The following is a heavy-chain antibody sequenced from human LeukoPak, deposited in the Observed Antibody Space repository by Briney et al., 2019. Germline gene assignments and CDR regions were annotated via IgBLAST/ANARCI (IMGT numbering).Heavy chain of an antibody. Sequence: SETLSLTCSVCGGFISSYYWSWLRQPPGKGLEWVGYIYYSWGTNYNPSLKSRVTISVGKSKNHSFLELSTVNAADPAVYYFARAKVAPGDAFDIWGERTMVTVSS. CDR3: ARAKVAPGDAFDI. J-gene: IGHJ3*02. V-gene: IGHV4-59*13. D-gene: IGHD5-12*01. CDR1: GGFISSYY. CDR2: IYYSWGT.